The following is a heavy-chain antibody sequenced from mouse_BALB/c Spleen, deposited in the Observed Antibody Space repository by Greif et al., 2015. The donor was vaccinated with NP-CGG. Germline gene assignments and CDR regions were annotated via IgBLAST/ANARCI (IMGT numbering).Heavy chain of an antibody. CDR3: TRAYYRYALDS. Sequence: LQQSGSELVRPRTSVKLSCKASGYTFTTYWMHWVKQRPGQGLEWIGTICPDSGSAYYDEKFKSKATLTVDTSSSTAYMQVSGLTSEDSAVYYCTRAYYRYALDSWGQGTSVTVSS. J-gene: IGHJ4*01. V-gene: IGHV1S22*01. CDR2: ICPDSGSA. CDR1: GYTFTTYW. D-gene: IGHD2-14*01.